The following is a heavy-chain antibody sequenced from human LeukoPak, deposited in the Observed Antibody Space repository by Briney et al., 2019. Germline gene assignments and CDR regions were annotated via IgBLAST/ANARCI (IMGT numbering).Heavy chain of an antibody. CDR1: GGTFSTYA. CDR3: ARFPVRGYTYGSVIHHMDV. D-gene: IGHD5-18*01. CDR2: IIPILDVA. V-gene: IGHV1-69*04. Sequence: SVKVSCKASGGTFSTYAISWVRQAPGQGLEWMGRIIPILDVADSAQRFQGRVTITADRSTSTVYMELNSLRSEDTAIYYCARFPVRGYTYGSVIHHMDVWGQGTTVIVSS. J-gene: IGHJ6*02.